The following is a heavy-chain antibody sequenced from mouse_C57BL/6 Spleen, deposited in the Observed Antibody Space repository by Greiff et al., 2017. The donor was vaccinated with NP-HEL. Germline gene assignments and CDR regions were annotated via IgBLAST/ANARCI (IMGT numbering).Heavy chain of an antibody. V-gene: IGHV5-17*01. J-gene: IGHJ4*01. Sequence: EVMLVESGGGLVKPGGSLKLSCAASGFTFSDYGMHWVRQAPEKGLEWVAYISSGSSTIYYADTVKGRFPISRANAKHTLFSQMTSLRSEDTAMYYCARRDYGPRGAYAMDYWGQGTSVTVSS. CDR1: GFTFSDYG. CDR2: ISSGSSTI. D-gene: IGHD1-2*01. CDR3: ARRDYGPRGAYAMDY.